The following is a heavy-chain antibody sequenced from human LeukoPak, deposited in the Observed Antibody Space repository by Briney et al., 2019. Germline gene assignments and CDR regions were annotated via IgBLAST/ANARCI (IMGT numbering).Heavy chain of an antibody. CDR1: GFSLSTSGMC. Sequence: SGPTLVNPTQTLTLTCTFSGFSLSTSGMCVSWIRQPPGKALEWLARIDWDDDKYYSTSLKTRLTISKDTSKNQVVLTMTNMDPVDTATYYCAQTYYYDSSGYYFDYWGQGTLVTVSS. CDR3: AQTYYYDSSGYYFDY. V-gene: IGHV2-70*11. CDR2: IDWDDDK. D-gene: IGHD3-22*01. J-gene: IGHJ4*02.